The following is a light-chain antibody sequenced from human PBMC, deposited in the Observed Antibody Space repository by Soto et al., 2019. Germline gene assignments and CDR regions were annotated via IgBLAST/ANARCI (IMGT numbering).Light chain of an antibody. CDR2: RNS. CDR3: PAWDDNLSGFYV. CDR1: ASTIGRNY. J-gene: IGLJ1*01. Sequence: QSMLTLSPSTSGTPGQRVTISCSGSASTIGRNYVYWYQQLPGTAPKLLIYRNSQRPSGVPDRFSGSKSGTSASLAISGLRSEYEADYYCPAWDDNLSGFYVFGDRTKVTVL. V-gene: IGLV1-47*01.